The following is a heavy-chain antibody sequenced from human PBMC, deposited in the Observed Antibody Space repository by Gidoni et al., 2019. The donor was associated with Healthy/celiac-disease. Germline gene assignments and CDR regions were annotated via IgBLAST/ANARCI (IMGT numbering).Heavy chain of an antibody. J-gene: IGHJ6*02. Sequence: EVQLVESGGGLVKPGGSLRLSCAASGFTFSSYSMNWVRQAPGKGLEWVSSISSSSSYIYYADSVKGRFTISRDNAKNSLYLQMNSLRAEDTAVYYCASLTEWGSRDYGMDVWGQGTTVTVS. CDR3: ASLTEWGSRDYGMDV. V-gene: IGHV3-21*01. CDR1: GFTFSSYS. CDR2: ISSSSSYI. D-gene: IGHD1-26*01.